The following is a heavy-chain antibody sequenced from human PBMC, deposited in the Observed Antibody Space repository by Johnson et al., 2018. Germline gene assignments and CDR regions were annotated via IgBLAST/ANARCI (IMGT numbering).Heavy chain of an antibody. Sequence: QVQLQESGPGLVKPSETLSLTCTVSGGSVSSRSYYWGWIRQPPGKELEWIGSIYYSGSTAYTPSLKRRLTLSVDTSKNQLSLRMIYVTAADTAVYYCARGPYYYYHSSPTANNAFDIWGQGTMVTVSS. CDR1: GGSVSSRSYY. D-gene: IGHD3-22*01. CDR3: ARGPYYYYHSSPTANNAFDI. J-gene: IGHJ3*02. CDR2: IYYSGST. V-gene: IGHV4-39*07.